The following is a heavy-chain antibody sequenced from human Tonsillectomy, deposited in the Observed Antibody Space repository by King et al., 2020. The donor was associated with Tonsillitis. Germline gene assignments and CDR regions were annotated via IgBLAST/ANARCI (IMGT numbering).Heavy chain of an antibody. CDR3: ASRSPPFDY. V-gene: IGHV4-38-2*02. J-gene: IGHJ4*02. Sequence: QLQESGPGLVKPSETLSLTCTVSGYSISSGYYWGWIRQPPGKGLEWIGSIYHSGSTYYNPSLKRRVTISVDTSKNQFSLKLSSVTAADTAVYYCASRSPPFDYWGQGTLVTVSS. CDR1: GYSISSGYY. CDR2: IYHSGST.